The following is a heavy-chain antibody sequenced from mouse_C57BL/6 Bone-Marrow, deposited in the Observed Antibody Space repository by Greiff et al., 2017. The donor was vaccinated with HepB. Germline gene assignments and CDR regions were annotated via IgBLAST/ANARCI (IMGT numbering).Heavy chain of an antibody. CDR3: AGDYLDY. D-gene: IGHD2-13*01. CDR2: ISYDGSN. Sequence: EVQLQESGPGLVKPSQSLSLTCSVTGYSITSGYYWNWIRQFPGNKLEWMGYISYDGSNNYNPSLKNRISITRDTSKNQFFLKLNSVTTEDTATYYCAGDYLDYWGQGTTLTVSS. V-gene: IGHV3-6*01. CDR1: GYSITSGYY. J-gene: IGHJ2*01.